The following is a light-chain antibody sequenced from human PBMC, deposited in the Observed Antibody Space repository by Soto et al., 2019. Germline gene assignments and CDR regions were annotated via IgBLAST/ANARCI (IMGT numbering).Light chain of an antibody. CDR1: QSISSW. CDR3: QQYNTYPWT. Sequence: DIQMTQSPSTLSASVGDGVTITCRASQSISSWLAWYQQKPGKAPKLLIYDASSLESGVPSRFSGSASGTEFTLTISSLQPDDFATYYCQQYNTYPWTFGQGTKVDIK. J-gene: IGKJ1*01. V-gene: IGKV1-5*01. CDR2: DAS.